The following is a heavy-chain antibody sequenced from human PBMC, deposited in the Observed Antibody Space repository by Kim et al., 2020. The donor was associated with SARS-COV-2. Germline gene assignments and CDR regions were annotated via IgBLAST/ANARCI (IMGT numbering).Heavy chain of an antibody. CDR2: T. Sequence: THYSPSLQCRVTISVDTSKSQFSLELSSVTAADTAVYYCARSGPPFYFDYWGQGTLVTVSS. D-gene: IGHD3-10*01. CDR3: ARSGPPFYFDY. J-gene: IGHJ4*02. V-gene: IGHV4-39*01.